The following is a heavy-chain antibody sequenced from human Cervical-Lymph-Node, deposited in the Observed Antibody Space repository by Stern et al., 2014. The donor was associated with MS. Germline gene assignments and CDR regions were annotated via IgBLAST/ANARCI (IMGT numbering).Heavy chain of an antibody. CDR2: IWYDGNKK. CDR1: GFTFSNYG. J-gene: IGHJ4*02. V-gene: IGHV3-33*01. Sequence: QVQLVESGGGVVQPGRSLRLSCAASGFTFSNYGMHWVRQAPGKGLGWWAVIWYDGNKKYYADSVKGRFTISRDNSKNTLFLQMSSLTAEDTALYYCARGNWNYEGMGYWGQGTLVTVSS. D-gene: IGHD1-7*01. CDR3: ARGNWNYEGMGY.